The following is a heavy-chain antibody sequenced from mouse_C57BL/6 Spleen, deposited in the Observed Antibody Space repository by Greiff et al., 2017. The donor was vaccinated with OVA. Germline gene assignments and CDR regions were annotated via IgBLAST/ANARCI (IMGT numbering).Heavy chain of an antibody. CDR1: GYSITSGYY. J-gene: IGHJ3*01. CDR3: ARPGGSSYGFAY. V-gene: IGHV3-6*01. CDR2: ISYDGSN. D-gene: IGHD1-1*01. Sequence: EVKLVESGPGLVKPSQSLSLTCSVTGYSITSGYYWNWIRQFPGNKLEWMGYISYDGSNNYNPSLKNRISITRDTSKNQFFLKLNSVTTEDTATYYCARPGGSSYGFAYWGQGTLVTVSA.